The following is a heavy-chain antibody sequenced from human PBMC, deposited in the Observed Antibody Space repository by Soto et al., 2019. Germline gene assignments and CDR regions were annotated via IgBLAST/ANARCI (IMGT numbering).Heavy chain of an antibody. CDR3: AAGPTVDLAAAEYNWFDP. Sequence: ASVKVSCKVSGYTLTELSMHWVRQAPGKGLEWMGGFDPEDGETIYAQKFQGRVTMTEDTSTDTAYMELSSLRSEDTAVYYCAAGPTVDLAAAEYNWFDPWGQGTLVTVSS. CDR1: GYTLTELS. J-gene: IGHJ5*02. D-gene: IGHD6-13*01. CDR2: FDPEDGET. V-gene: IGHV1-24*01.